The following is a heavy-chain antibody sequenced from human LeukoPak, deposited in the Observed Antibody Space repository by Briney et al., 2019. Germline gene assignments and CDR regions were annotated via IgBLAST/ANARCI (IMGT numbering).Heavy chain of an antibody. V-gene: IGHV3-53*05. CDR3: ARAPFCSSVSCYRTNNWLDP. J-gene: IGHJ5*02. CDR2: IYRDGTT. D-gene: IGHD2-2*01. Sequence: PGGSLRLSCAASGFTVSSSFMTWVRQAPGKGLEWVAVIYRDGTTYYADSVKGRFTISRDTSKNTLDLQMNSLRSDDTAVYYCARAPFCSSVSCYRTNNWLDPWGQGTLVTVSS. CDR1: GFTVSSSF.